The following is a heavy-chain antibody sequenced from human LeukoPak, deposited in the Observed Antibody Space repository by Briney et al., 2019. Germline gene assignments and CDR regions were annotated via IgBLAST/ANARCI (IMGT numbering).Heavy chain of an antibody. V-gene: IGHV4-61*01. J-gene: IGHJ4*02. CDR2: IYYSGST. D-gene: IGHD5-18*01. CDR1: GGSVSSGSYY. CDR3: AREGYSFVPGGY. Sequence: SETLSLTCTVSGGSVSSGSYYWSWIRQPPGKGLEWIGYIYYSGSTSYNPSLKSRVTISVDKSKNQLSLKLTSVTAADTAVYYCAREGYSFVPGGYWGQGTLVTVSS.